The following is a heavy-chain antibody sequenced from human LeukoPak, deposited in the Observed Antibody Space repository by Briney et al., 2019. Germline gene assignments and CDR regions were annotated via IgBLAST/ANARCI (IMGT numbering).Heavy chain of an antibody. Sequence: SETLSLTCAVYDGSFSYYSWSWIRQPPGKGLEWIGEINHSGITNYNPSLKSRVIMSVDTSKKQLSLKLSSVTVADTAVYYCARGPIKLRLGELSLFDYWGQGTLVTVS. CDR1: DGSFSYYS. D-gene: IGHD3-16*02. CDR2: INHSGIT. V-gene: IGHV4-34*01. CDR3: ARGPIKLRLGELSLFDY. J-gene: IGHJ4*02.